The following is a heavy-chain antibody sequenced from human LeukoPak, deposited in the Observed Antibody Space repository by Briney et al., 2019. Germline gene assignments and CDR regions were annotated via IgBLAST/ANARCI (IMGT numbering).Heavy chain of an antibody. CDR3: AKVARGHYDILTGYPSWVQH. CDR2: ISYDGSNK. Sequence: GGSLRLSCAASGFTFSSYAMHWVRQAPGKGLEWVAVISYDGSNKYYADSVKGRFTISRDNSKNTLYLQMNSLRAEDTAVYYCAKVARGHYDILTGYPSWVQHWGQGTLVTVSS. V-gene: IGHV3-30*04. D-gene: IGHD3-9*01. CDR1: GFTFSSYA. J-gene: IGHJ1*01.